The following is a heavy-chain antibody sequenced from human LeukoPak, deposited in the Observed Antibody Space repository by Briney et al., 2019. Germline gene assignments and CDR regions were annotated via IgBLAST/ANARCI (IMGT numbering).Heavy chain of an antibody. CDR1: GGTFSSYA. V-gene: IGHV1-69*04. CDR3: ARDRDRMVQGVTALFDY. CDR2: IIPIFGIA. D-gene: IGHD3-10*01. Sequence: SVKVSCKASGGTFSSYAISWVRQAPGQGLEWMGRIIPIFGIANYAQKFQGRVTITAGKSTSTAYMEVRSLRSDDTAVYYCARDRDRMVQGVTALFDYWGQGTLVTVSS. J-gene: IGHJ4*02.